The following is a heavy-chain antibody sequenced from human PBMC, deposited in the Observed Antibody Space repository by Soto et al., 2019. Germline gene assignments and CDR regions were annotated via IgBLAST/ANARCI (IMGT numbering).Heavy chain of an antibody. Sequence: SETLSLTCTVSGGSISSSSYYWGWIRQPPGKGLEWIGSIYYSGSTYYNPSLKSRVTISVDTSKNQFSLKLSPVTAADTAVYYCARGPNYYDSSGYYPRPDAFDIWGQGTMVTVSS. CDR1: GGSISSSSYY. J-gene: IGHJ3*02. D-gene: IGHD3-22*01. CDR2: IYYSGST. CDR3: ARGPNYYDSSGYYPRPDAFDI. V-gene: IGHV4-39*01.